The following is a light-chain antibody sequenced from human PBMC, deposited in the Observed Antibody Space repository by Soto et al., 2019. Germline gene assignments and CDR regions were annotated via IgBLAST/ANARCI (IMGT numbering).Light chain of an antibody. Sequence: DIVMTQSPLSLPVTPGEPASISCRSSQSLLHSNGYNYLDWYLQKPGQSPQLLIYLGSNRASGVPDRFSGSGSGTDFTLKISRVEAKDVGVYYCMQALQTLSITFGQGTRLEIK. V-gene: IGKV2-28*01. CDR2: LGS. J-gene: IGKJ5*01. CDR1: QSLLHSNGYNY. CDR3: MQALQTLSIT.